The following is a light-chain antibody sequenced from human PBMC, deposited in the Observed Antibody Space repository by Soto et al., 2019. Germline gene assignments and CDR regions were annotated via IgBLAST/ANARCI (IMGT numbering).Light chain of an antibody. V-gene: IGLV2-8*01. CDR3: SSHGGNNNPYA. CDR2: EVT. CDR1: SSDIGGYNF. J-gene: IGLJ1*01. Sequence: QSALTQPPSASGSPGQSVAISCTGTSSDIGGYNFVSRYQQHPGKAPKLMIYEVTKRPSGVPDRFSGSKSGNTATLIVSGLQAEDEADYFCSSHGGNNNPYAFGTGTKLTVL.